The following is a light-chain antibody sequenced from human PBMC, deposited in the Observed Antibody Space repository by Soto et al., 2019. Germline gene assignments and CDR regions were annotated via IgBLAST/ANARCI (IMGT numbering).Light chain of an antibody. J-gene: IGLJ2*01. CDR3: SSYGGSNNFVV. V-gene: IGLV2-8*01. CDR1: RSDIGGNNF. CDR2: DVI. Sequence: QSALTQPPSASGSPGQSVTIYCTGTRSDIGGNNFVSWYQHHPGKAPKLMLYDVIKRPSGVPARFSGSKSGNTASLTVSGLQAEDEADYYCSSYGGSNNFVVFGGGTKLTVL.